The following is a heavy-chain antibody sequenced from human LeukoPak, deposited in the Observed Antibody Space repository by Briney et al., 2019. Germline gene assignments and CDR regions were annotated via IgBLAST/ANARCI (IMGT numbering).Heavy chain of an antibody. CDR2: IYYSGST. CDR1: GGSISSGDYY. J-gene: IGHJ4*02. D-gene: IGHD5-24*01. V-gene: IGHV4-30-4*08. CDR3: ARKRRDGYNLGYFDY. Sequence: SQTLSLTCTVSGGSISSGDYYWSWIRQPPGKGLEWIGYIYYSGSTYYNPSLKSRLTISVDTSKNQFSLKLSSVTAADAAVYYCARKRRDGYNLGYFDYWGQGTLVTVSS.